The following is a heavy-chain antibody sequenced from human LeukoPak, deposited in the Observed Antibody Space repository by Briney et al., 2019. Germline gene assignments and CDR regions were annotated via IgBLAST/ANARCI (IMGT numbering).Heavy chain of an antibody. Sequence: GGSLRLSCAASGFTVSSSYMSWVRQAPGKGLEWVSAISGSGGSTYYADSVKGRFTISRDNSKNTLYLQMNSLRAEDTAVYYCAKDHDSSLDYWGQGTLVTVSS. J-gene: IGHJ4*02. V-gene: IGHV3-23*01. CDR3: AKDHDSSLDY. CDR2: ISGSGGST. D-gene: IGHD3-22*01. CDR1: GFTVSSSY.